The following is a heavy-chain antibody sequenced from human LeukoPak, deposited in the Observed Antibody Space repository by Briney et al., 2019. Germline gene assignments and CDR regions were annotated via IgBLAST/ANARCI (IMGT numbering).Heavy chain of an antibody. CDR2: IWDGGSNK. J-gene: IGHJ6*02. CDR3: ARVDGRYYYYYGMDV. D-gene: IGHD6-19*01. CDR1: GFTFSSYG. V-gene: IGHV3-33*08. Sequence: GGSLRLSCAASGFTFSSYGMHWVRQAPGKGLEWVAVIWDGGSNKYYADSVKGRFTISRDNAKNSLYLQMNSLRAEDTAVYYCARVDGRYYYYYGMDVWGQGTTVTVSS.